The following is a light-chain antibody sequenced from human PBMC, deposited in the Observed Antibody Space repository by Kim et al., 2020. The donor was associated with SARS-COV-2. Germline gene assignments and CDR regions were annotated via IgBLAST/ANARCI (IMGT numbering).Light chain of an antibody. CDR2: DAS. Sequence: EVVLTQSPATLYLSTGERATLSCRASENISSKYLAWYQQRRGRAPRLLIYDASTRATGIPDRFSGGGSGTDFTRTISRVEPEDFAVYYCQQYGNSLYSLGQGPRREI. J-gene: IGKJ2*03. V-gene: IGKV3-20*01. CDR3: QQYGNSLYS. CDR1: ENISSKY.